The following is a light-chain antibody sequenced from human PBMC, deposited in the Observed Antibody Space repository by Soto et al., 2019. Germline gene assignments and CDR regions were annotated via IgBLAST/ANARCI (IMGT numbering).Light chain of an antibody. CDR3: NSYTTTSALV. Sequence: QSVLTQPASVSGSPGQSITISCTGSSADIGSHDYVSWYQQHPGKVPKLIIYDVTKRPSGASDRFSGSKSGNAAYLSTSGLQPEDEADYYCNSYTTTSALVFGTGTKVTVL. CDR2: DVT. CDR1: SADIGSHDY. J-gene: IGLJ1*01. V-gene: IGLV2-14*03.